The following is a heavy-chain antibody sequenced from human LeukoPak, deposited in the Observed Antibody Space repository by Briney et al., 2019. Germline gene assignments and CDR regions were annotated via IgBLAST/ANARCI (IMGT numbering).Heavy chain of an antibody. CDR2: ISSSSSYI. V-gene: IGHV3-21*01. J-gene: IGHJ5*02. CDR3: ARPMVRGVNWFDP. D-gene: IGHD3-10*01. Sequence: PGGSLRLSCAASGFTFSSYSMNWVRQAPGKGLEWVSSISSSSSYIYYADSVKGRFTISRDNAKNSLYLQMNSLRAEDTAVYYCARPMVRGVNWFDPWGQGTLVTASS. CDR1: GFTFSSYS.